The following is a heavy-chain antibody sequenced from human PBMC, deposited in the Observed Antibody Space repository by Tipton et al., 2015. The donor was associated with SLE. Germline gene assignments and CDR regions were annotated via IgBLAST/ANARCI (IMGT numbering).Heavy chain of an antibody. D-gene: IGHD3-9*01. Sequence: SLRLSCAASGFTFNMHWMHWVRQTPGKGLEWVSAISGSGAGTYYAASVMGRFTISRDNSKNTLYLQMNSLKAEDTAVYFCASRYDVLTRGWFDPWGQGTLVTVSS. J-gene: IGHJ5*02. CDR2: ISGSGAGT. CDR1: GFTFNMHW. CDR3: ASRYDVLTRGWFDP. V-gene: IGHV3-23*01.